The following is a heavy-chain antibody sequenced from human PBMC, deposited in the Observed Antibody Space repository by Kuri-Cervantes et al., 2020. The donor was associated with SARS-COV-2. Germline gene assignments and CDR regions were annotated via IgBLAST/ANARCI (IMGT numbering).Heavy chain of an antibody. V-gene: IGHV3-74*01. CDR2: INSDGSST. CDR3: ASLSNLEWLPP. CDR1: GFTFSSYW. Sequence: GGSLRLSCAASGFTFSSYWMHWVRQAPEKGLVWVSRINSDGSSTSYADSVKGRFTISRGNAKNTLYLQMNSLRAEDTAVYYCASLSNLEWLPPWGQGTLVTVSS. D-gene: IGHD3-3*01. J-gene: IGHJ5*02.